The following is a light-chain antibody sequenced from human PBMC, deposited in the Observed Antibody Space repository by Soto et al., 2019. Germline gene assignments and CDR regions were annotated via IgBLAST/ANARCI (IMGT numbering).Light chain of an antibody. CDR3: QQYSNSPLT. CDR2: GAS. Sequence: EIVLTPSPGTLSLSPGERATLSCRASQSVSSSYLARHQQKPGQAPRLLIFGASNRATGIPDRFSGSGSRTDVTLTMNRLEPEDSAVYYCQQYSNSPLTFGQGTRLYI. CDR1: QSVSSSY. V-gene: IGKV3-20*01. J-gene: IGKJ5*01.